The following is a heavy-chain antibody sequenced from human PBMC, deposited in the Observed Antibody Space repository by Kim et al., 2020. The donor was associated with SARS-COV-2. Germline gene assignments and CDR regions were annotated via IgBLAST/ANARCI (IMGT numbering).Heavy chain of an antibody. D-gene: IGHD3-3*01. Sequence: ASVKVSCKASGYTFTSYAMNWVRQAPGQGLEWMGWINTNTGNPTYAQGFTGRFVFSLDTSVSTAYLQISSLKAEDTAVYYCARADVTTIFGVVIIPVHDFDHWGQGTLVTVSS. CDR3: ARADVTTIFGVVIIPVHDFDH. CDR1: GYTFTSYA. CDR2: INTNTGNP. J-gene: IGHJ4*02. V-gene: IGHV7-4-1*02.